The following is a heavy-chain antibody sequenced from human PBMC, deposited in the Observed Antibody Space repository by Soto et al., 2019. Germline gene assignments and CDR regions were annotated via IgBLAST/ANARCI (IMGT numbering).Heavy chain of an antibody. V-gene: IGHV4-31*03. Sequence: QVQLQESGPGLVKHSQTLSLTCTVSGGSIRSGCYYWSWIRQHPGKGLEWIGYIYYIGGTYYNPSLKSRATISVDKSKNQFSLKLSSVTAADTAVYYCARDRGYYGSETIYYFDSWGQGTLVTVSS. CDR3: ARDRGYYGSETIYYFDS. CDR2: IYYIGGT. CDR1: GGSIRSGCYY. D-gene: IGHD3-10*01. J-gene: IGHJ4*02.